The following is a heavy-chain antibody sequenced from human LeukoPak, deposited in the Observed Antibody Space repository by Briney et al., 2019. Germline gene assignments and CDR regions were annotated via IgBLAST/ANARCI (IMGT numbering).Heavy chain of an antibody. J-gene: IGHJ4*02. CDR2: INSDGSNT. D-gene: IGHD1-14*01. CDR3: ARVVTTSED. V-gene: IGHV3-74*01. CDR1: GITFSSYW. Sequence: GGSLRLSCAASGITFSSYWMHWVRQAPGKGLVWVSRINSDGSNTSYADSVKGRFMISRDNAKNTLYLQMNSLRAEDTAVYYCARVVTTSEDWGQGTLVTVSS.